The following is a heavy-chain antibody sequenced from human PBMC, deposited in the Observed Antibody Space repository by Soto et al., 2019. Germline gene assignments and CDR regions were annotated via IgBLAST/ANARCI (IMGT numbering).Heavy chain of an antibody. CDR3: ARVPGYSSGWYWYFDL. CDR2: IWYDGSNK. D-gene: IGHD6-19*01. CDR1: GFTVSSYG. J-gene: IGHJ2*01. V-gene: IGHV3-33*01. Sequence: QVQLVESGGGVVQPGRSLRLSCAASGFTVSSYGMHWVRQAPGKGLEWVAVIWYDGSNKYYADSVKGRFTISRDNSKNTVHRQMNSLRAEDTAGYYCARVPGYSSGWYWYFDLWGRGTLVTVSS.